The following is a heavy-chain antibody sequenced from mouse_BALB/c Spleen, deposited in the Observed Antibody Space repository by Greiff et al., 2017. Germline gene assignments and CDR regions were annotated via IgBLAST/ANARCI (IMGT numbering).Heavy chain of an antibody. CDR1: GYAFSSSW. Sequence: QVQLQQPGPELVKPGASVKISCKASGYAFSSSWMNWVKQRPGQGLEWIGRIYPGDGDTNYNGKFKGKATLTADKSSSTAYMQLSSLTSVDSAVYFCAREGYFDVWGAGTTVTVSS. J-gene: IGHJ1*01. CDR3: AREGYFDV. V-gene: IGHV1-82*01. CDR2: IYPGDGDT.